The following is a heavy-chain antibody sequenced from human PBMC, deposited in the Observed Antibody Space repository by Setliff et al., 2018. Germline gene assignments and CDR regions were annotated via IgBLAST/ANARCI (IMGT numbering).Heavy chain of an antibody. J-gene: IGHJ4*02. D-gene: IGHD1-1*01. Sequence: PSETLSLTCTVSGGSISSHYWSWIRQPPGKGLEWIGSIYYSGSTNYNPSLKSRVTISVDTSKNQFSLKLSSVTAADTAIYYCARVRNTQNGFFDYWSQGTLVTAPQ. V-gene: IGHV4-59*11. CDR3: ARVRNTQNGFFDY. CDR2: IYYSGST. CDR1: GGSISSHY.